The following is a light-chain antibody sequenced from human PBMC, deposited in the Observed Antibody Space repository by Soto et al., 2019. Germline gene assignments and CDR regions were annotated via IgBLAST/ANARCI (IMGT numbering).Light chain of an antibody. CDR1: SSNIGGNS. CDR3: QSYASSLSANFV. J-gene: IGLJ1*01. Sequence: QSVLTQPPSVSAAPGQKVTISCSGSSSNIGGNSVSWYQQLPGTAPKLLIYDDNKRPSGIPDRFSGSKSGTSASLAITGLRADDEADYYCQSYASSLSANFVFGTGTEVTVL. CDR2: DDN. V-gene: IGLV1-51*01.